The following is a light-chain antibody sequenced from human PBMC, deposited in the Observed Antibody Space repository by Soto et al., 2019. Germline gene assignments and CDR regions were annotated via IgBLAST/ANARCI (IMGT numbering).Light chain of an antibody. CDR2: RTS. Sequence: EIVMTQSPATLSVSPGERATLSCRASQSISSNLAWYQQKPGQAPRLLMFRTSSRATGFPARFSGSGSGTEFNLTISSLQPEDVATYYCQKYNSAPWTFGQGTKVEIK. CDR3: QKYNSAPWT. J-gene: IGKJ1*01. CDR1: QSISSN. V-gene: IGKV3-15*01.